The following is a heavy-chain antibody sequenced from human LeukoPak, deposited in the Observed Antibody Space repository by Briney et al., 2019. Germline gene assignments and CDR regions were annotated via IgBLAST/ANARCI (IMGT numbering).Heavy chain of an antibody. CDR2: ISAYNGNT. CDR3: AREKTQIAVAGRGGFDY. V-gene: IGHV1-18*01. Sequence: ASVKVSCKASGYTFTSYGISWVRQAPGQGLEWMGWISAYNGNTNYAQKLQGRVTMTTDTSTSTAYMELRSLRSDDTAVYYCAREKTQIAVAGRGGFDYWGQGTLVTVSS. J-gene: IGHJ4*02. D-gene: IGHD6-19*01. CDR1: GYTFTSYG.